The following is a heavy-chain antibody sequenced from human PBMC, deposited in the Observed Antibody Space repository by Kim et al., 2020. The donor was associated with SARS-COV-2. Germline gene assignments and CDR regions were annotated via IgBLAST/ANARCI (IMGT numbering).Heavy chain of an antibody. CDR2: IIPIFGTA. J-gene: IGHJ4*02. Sequence: SVKVSCKASGGTFSSHAISWVRQAPGQGLEWMGGIIPIFGTANYAQKFQGRVTITADESTSTAYMELSSLRSEDTAVYYCARTGTFGDYGDYVEDWGQGTLVTVSS. CDR1: GGTFSSHA. V-gene: IGHV1-69*13. CDR3: ARTGTFGDYGDYVED. D-gene: IGHD4-17*01.